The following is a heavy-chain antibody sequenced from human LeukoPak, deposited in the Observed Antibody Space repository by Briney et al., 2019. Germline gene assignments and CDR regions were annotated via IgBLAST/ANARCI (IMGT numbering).Heavy chain of an antibody. CDR1: GVSFSDYY. CDR2: INHSGST. J-gene: IGHJ4*02. CDR3: ASPTDYATHYYFAY. Sequence: PSETLSLTCSVSGVSFSDYYWSWIRQPPGEGLEWIWEINHSGSTNFNPSLKSRVTISVDTSKRQFSLQMSSVTAADTAVYYCASPTDYATHYYFAYWGQGTLVTVSS. V-gene: IGHV4-34*01. D-gene: IGHD4-17*01.